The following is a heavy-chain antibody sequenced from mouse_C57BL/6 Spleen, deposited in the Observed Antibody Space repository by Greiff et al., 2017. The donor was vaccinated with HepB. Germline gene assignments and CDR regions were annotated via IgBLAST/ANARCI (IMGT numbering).Heavy chain of an antibody. Sequence: EVQLQQSGPELVKPGASVKISCKASGYSFTGYYMNWVKQSPEKSLEWIGEINPSTGGTTYNQKFKAKATLTVDKSSSTAYMQLKSLTSEDSAVYYCARAVTTAMDYWGQGTSVTVSS. CDR2: INPSTGGT. V-gene: IGHV1-42*01. D-gene: IGHD2-2*01. J-gene: IGHJ4*01. CDR1: GYSFTGYY. CDR3: ARAVTTAMDY.